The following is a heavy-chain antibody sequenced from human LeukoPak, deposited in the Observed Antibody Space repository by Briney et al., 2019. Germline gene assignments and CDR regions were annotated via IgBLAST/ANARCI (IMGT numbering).Heavy chain of an antibody. D-gene: IGHD1-26*01. CDR2: ISYDGSNK. CDR3: ARASEWELLHFFDY. CDR1: GFTFSSYG. Sequence: GRSLRLSCAASGFTFSSYGMHWVRHAPGKGLEWVAVISYDGSNKYYADSVKGRFTISRDNSKNTLYLQMNSLRAEDTAVYYCARASEWELLHFFDYWGQGTLVTVSS. V-gene: IGHV3-30*03. J-gene: IGHJ4*02.